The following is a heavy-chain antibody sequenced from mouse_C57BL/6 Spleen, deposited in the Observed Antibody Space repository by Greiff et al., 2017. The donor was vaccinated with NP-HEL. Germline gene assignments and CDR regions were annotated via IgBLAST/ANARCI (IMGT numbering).Heavy chain of an antibody. D-gene: IGHD1-1*01. CDR3: TVTTDQAWFAY. V-gene: IGHV1-5*01. Sequence: VHVKQSGTVLARPGASVKMSCKTSGYTFTSYWMHWVKQRPGQGLEWIGAIYPGNSDTSYNQKFKGKAKLTAVTSASTAYMELSSLTNEDSAVYYCTVTTDQAWFAYWGQGTLVTVSA. CDR2: IYPGNSDT. CDR1: GYTFTSYW. J-gene: IGHJ3*01.